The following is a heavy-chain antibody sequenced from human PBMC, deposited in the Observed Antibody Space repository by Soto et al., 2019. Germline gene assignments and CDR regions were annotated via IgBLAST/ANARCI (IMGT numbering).Heavy chain of an antibody. D-gene: IGHD1-26*01. J-gene: IGHJ4*02. CDR3: ARGQSQCGFDY. V-gene: IGHV1-69*01. CDR1: GGTFSSYA. CDR2: ILPIFGTA. Sequence: QVQLVQSGAEVKKPGSSVQVSCKASGGTFSSYAISCVRPAPGQGLEWMGGILPIFGTAHYAQKFQGRVTITADESTSTAYMELSSLRSEDTAVYYCARGQSQCGFDYWGQGTLVTVSS.